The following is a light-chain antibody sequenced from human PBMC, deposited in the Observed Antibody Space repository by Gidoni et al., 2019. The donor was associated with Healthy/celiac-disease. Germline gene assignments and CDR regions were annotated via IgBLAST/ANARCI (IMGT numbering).Light chain of an antibody. CDR3: QQYGSSPFT. Sequence: ESVWTQSPGTLSLSPGERATLSCRASQSVSSSYLAWYQQKPGQAPRLLIYGASSRATGIPDRFSGSGSGTDFTLTISRLEPEDFAVYYCQQYGSSPFTFXPXTKVDIK. V-gene: IGKV3-20*01. CDR2: GAS. J-gene: IGKJ3*01. CDR1: QSVSSSY.